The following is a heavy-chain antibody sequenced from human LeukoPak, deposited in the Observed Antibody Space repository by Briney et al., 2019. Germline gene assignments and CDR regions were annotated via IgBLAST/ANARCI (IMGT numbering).Heavy chain of an antibody. V-gene: IGHV4-61*02. J-gene: IGHJ4*02. D-gene: IGHD3-9*01. CDR1: GGSISSGSYY. Sequence: SETLSLTCTVSGGSISSGSYYWSWIRQPAGKGLEWIGRIYTSGSTNYNPSLKSRVTISVDTSKNQFSLKLSSVTAADTAVYYCASYLYDILTGYRYWGQGTLVTVSS. CDR3: ASYLYDILTGYRY. CDR2: IYTSGST.